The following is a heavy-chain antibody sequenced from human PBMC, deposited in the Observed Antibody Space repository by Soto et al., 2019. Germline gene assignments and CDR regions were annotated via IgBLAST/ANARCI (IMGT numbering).Heavy chain of an antibody. CDR3: ARSMYSTSAQLYYGMDV. D-gene: IGHD6-6*01. V-gene: IGHV4-38-2*01. Sequence: SETLSLTCAVSGYSIRSGYFWGWIRQPPGKGLEWIGSMYHSGITYYNLSLKGRVTISVDTSKTQLSLKLSSATAADTAVYYCARSMYSTSAQLYYGMDVWGQGTTVTVSS. J-gene: IGHJ6*02. CDR1: GYSIRSGYF. CDR2: MYHSGIT.